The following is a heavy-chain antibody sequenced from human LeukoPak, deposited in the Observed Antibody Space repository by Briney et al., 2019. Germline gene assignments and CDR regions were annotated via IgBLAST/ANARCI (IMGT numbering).Heavy chain of an antibody. J-gene: IGHJ5*02. Sequence: GGSLRLSCAASGFTVSSNYMNWVRQAPGKGLEWVSVIYSGGSTYYADSVKGRFTISRDNSKSTLYLQMNSLRAEDTAVYYCARAITMIVGAWFDPWGQGTLVTVSS. CDR2: IYSGGST. D-gene: IGHD3-22*01. CDR1: GFTVSSNY. CDR3: ARAITMIVGAWFDP. V-gene: IGHV3-66*01.